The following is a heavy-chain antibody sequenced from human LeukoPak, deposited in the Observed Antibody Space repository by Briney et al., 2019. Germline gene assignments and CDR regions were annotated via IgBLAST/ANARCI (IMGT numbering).Heavy chain of an antibody. CDR1: GFTFNSYD. D-gene: IGHD2-2*02. Sequence: GGSLRLSCSASGFTFNSYDMNWVRQAPGKGPEGVSFISHKGSYIYYADSVKGRFTISRDNAKNSLYLQMNSLRAEDTAVYYCAREVVPAAIPKGGYDYWGQGTLVTVSS. CDR2: ISHKGSYI. J-gene: IGHJ4*02. CDR3: AREVVPAAIPKGGYDY. V-gene: IGHV3-21*01.